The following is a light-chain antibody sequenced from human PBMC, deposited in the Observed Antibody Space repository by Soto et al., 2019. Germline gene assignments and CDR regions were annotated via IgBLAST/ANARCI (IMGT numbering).Light chain of an antibody. Sequence: IQLAQSPSSLSASVGDRVTITCRASQGISSYLAWYQQKPGKVPKLLIYGASTLQSGVPSRFSGSGSGTDFTLTISSLQPEDFAAYYCQQLNSYPVTFGPGTKVDV. J-gene: IGKJ3*01. CDR3: QQLNSYPVT. V-gene: IGKV1-9*01. CDR2: GAS. CDR1: QGISSY.